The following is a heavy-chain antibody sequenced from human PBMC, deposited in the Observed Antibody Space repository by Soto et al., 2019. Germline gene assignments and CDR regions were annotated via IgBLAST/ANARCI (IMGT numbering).Heavy chain of an antibody. CDR3: ARKKGATYYYGSGTSGGWFDP. J-gene: IGHJ5*02. CDR1: GYTFTRYG. CDR2: ISAYNGNT. Sequence: ASVKVSRKASGYTFTRYGIIWVRQAPGQRPERKGWISAYNGNTNYAQKLQGRVTMTTDTSTSTAYMELRSLRSDDTAVYYCARKKGATYYYGSGTSGGWFDPWGQGTLVTVSS. V-gene: IGHV1-18*01. D-gene: IGHD3-10*01.